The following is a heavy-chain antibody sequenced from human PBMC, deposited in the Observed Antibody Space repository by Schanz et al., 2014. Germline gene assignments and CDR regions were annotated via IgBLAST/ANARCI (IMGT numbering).Heavy chain of an antibody. CDR1: GFRVITNY. CDR3: ARDGGRDGYNLAFDV. Sequence: EQLVESGGGLVQPGGSLRLSCAASGFRVITNYMTWVRQAPGKGLEWVSIMFPGGNTYYADSVKGRFIISRDSSKNTLFLQMNSLRAEDTAVYFCARDGGRDGYNLAFDVWGQGTLVTVSS. J-gene: IGHJ3*01. CDR2: MFPGGNT. D-gene: IGHD5-12*01. V-gene: IGHV3-66*01.